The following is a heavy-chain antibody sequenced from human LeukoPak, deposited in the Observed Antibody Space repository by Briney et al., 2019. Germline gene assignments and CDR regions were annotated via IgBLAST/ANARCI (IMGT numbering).Heavy chain of an antibody. Sequence: PGGSLRLSCAASGFTFSSYSMNWVRQAPGKGLEWVSSISSSSSYIYYADSVKGRFTISRDNAKNSLYLQMNSLRAEDTAVYYCASVGWFGETDRSYWGQGTLVTASS. CDR1: GFTFSSYS. CDR2: ISSSSSYI. D-gene: IGHD3-10*01. CDR3: ASVGWFGETDRSY. V-gene: IGHV3-21*01. J-gene: IGHJ4*02.